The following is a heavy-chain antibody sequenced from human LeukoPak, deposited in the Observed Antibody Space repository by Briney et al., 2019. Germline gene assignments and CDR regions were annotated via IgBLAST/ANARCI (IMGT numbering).Heavy chain of an antibody. V-gene: IGHV4-39*07. Sequence: SETLSLTCTVSGGSVSSRHYYWGWIRQPPGKGLEWIGSVYYSGTTYYNPSLKSRATISVDTSKNQFSLKLSSVTAADTAVYYCARGGYYGSGNDFRFDPWGQGTLVTVSS. D-gene: IGHD3-10*01. J-gene: IGHJ5*02. CDR2: VYYSGTT. CDR1: GGSVSSRHYY. CDR3: ARGGYYGSGNDFRFDP.